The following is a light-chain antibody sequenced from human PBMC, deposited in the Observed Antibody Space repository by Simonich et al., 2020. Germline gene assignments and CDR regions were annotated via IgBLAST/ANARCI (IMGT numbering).Light chain of an antibody. V-gene: IGKV4-1*01. CDR3: QQLSNWPPELT. CDR2: WAA. CDR1: QSVLYSSNNKNY. Sequence: DIVMTQSPDSLAVSLGERATINCKSSQSVLYSSNNKNYLAWYQQKPGQPPKLLIYWAATREPGVPDRFSGSGSGTDFTLTISSLQAEDVAVYYCQQLSNWPPELTFGGGTKVEIK. J-gene: IGKJ4*01.